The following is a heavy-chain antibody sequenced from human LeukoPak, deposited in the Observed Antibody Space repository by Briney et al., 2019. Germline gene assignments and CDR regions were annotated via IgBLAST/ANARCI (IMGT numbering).Heavy chain of an antibody. J-gene: IGHJ4*02. CDR3: ARLTYYDFWSAPY. Sequence: SETLSLTCTVSGGSISSYYWSWIRQPPGKGLEWIGYIYYSGSTNYNPSLKSRVTISVDTSKNQFSLKLSSVTAADTAVYYCARLTYYDFWSAPYWGQGTLVTVSS. CDR1: GGSISSYY. CDR2: IYYSGST. V-gene: IGHV4-59*08. D-gene: IGHD3-3*01.